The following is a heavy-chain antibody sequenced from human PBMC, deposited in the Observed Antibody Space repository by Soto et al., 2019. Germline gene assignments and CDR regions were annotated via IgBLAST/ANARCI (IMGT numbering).Heavy chain of an antibody. CDR2: ISGGGDTT. CDR1: GFTFNNYA. D-gene: IGHD3-10*01. Sequence: EVQLLESGGGLVQPGGSLRLSCAASGFTFNNYAMTWVRQAPGKGLEWVSAISGGGDTTSYADSVKGRFTVSRDGSTNTLYLKMSSLRAEDTALYYCAKGRGGSGSLTPRVDFWGQGTLITVSS. CDR3: AKGRGGSGSLTPRVDF. V-gene: IGHV3-23*01. J-gene: IGHJ4*02.